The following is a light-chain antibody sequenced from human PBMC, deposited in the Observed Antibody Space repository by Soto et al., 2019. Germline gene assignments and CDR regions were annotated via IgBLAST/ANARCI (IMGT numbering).Light chain of an antibody. CDR2: DNN. CDR3: QSYDYSLSGFWV. V-gene: IGLV1-51*01. Sequence: QSVLTQPPSVSAAPGQKVTISCSGSSSNIGNNYVSWYQQLPGTAPKLLIYDNNKRPSGVPDRFSGSRSGTSASLAITGLQAEDEAAYYCQSYDYSLSGFWVFGGGTKLTVL. J-gene: IGLJ3*02. CDR1: SSNIGNNY.